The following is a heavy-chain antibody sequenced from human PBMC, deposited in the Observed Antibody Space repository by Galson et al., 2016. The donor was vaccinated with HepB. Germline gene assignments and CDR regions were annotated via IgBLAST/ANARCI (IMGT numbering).Heavy chain of an antibody. Sequence: QSGAAVKQPGESLKISCKGSGYSFTSYWIGWVRQMPGKGLEWMGIIYPGDSDKRYSPSFQGQVTISADKSISTAHLQWSSLKASDSGMYYCAGPYCSGGRCYLDYWGQGTLVSVSS. CDR2: IYPGDSDK. CDR1: GYSFTSYW. J-gene: IGHJ4*02. V-gene: IGHV5-51*01. D-gene: IGHD2-15*01. CDR3: AGPYCSGGRCYLDY.